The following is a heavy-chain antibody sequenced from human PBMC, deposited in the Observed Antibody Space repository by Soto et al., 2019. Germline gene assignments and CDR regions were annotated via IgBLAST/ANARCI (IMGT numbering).Heavy chain of an antibody. V-gene: IGHV4-59*01. J-gene: IGHJ6*02. Sequence: PSETLSLTCTVSGGSISSYYWSWIRQPPGKGLEWIGYTYYSGSTNYNPSLKSRVTISVDTSKNQFSLKLSSVTAADTAVYYCARGGCSSTSCYPPYYYYGMDVWGQGTMVTVS. CDR2: TYYSGST. CDR1: GGSISSYY. D-gene: IGHD2-2*01. CDR3: ARGGCSSTSCYPPYYYYGMDV.